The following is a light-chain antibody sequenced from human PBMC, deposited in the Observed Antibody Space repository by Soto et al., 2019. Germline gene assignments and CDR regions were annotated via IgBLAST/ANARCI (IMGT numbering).Light chain of an antibody. J-gene: IGLJ2*01. V-gene: IGLV2-14*01. CDR2: EVS. CDR1: SSDVGEYKY. CDR3: TSYSRSSTYVV. Sequence: QSALTQPASVSGFPGQSITISCTGTSSDVGEYKYVCWYQQLPGRAPRLMIYEVSKRPSGVSNRFSGSKSGTTASLTISGLQAEDEGDYYCTSYSRSSTYVVFGGGTKLTVL.